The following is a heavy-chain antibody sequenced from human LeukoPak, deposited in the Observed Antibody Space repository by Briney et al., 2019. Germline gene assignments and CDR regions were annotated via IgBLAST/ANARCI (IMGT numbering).Heavy chain of an antibody. CDR1: GSTFSSYA. J-gene: IGHJ4*02. CDR3: ARSVGDYSLLDDY. D-gene: IGHD4-17*01. V-gene: IGHV3-30-3*01. CDR2: ISYDGSNK. Sequence: PVGSLRLSCASSGSTFSSYARHWVRQAAGKGLAGVAVISYDGSNKYYADSVKGRFTISRDNSKNTLYLQMNSLRAEDTAVYYCARSVGDYSLLDDYCGQGPLVTVSS.